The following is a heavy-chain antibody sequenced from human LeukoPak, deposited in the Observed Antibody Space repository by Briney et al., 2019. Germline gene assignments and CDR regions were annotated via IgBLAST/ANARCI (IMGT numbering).Heavy chain of an antibody. J-gene: IGHJ4*02. Sequence: SETLSLTCTVSGGSISSYYWSWIRQPPGKGLEWIGNICDSGSTNYNPSLKSRVTISVDTSKNQCSLKLSSVTAADTAVYYCARQSISGSSLSYFDYWGQGTLVNVSS. CDR1: GGSISSYY. D-gene: IGHD3-22*01. V-gene: IGHV4-59*01. CDR3: ARQSISGSSLSYFDY. CDR2: ICDSGST.